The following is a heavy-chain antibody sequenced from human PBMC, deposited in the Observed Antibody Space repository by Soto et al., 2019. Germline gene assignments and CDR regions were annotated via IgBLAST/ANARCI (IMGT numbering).Heavy chain of an antibody. J-gene: IGHJ6*02. CDR1: GFTFSSYA. V-gene: IGHV3-23*01. CDR3: ANDNGDASQYYYYGMDV. D-gene: IGHD4-17*01. Sequence: GGSLRLSCAASGFTFSSYAMSWVRQAPGKGLEWVSAISGSGGSTYYADSVKGRFTISRDNSKNTLYLQMNSLRAEDTAVYYCANDNGDASQYYYYGMDVWGQGTTVTVSS. CDR2: ISGSGGST.